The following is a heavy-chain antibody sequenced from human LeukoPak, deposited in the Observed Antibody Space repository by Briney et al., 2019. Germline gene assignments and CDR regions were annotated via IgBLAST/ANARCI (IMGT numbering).Heavy chain of an antibody. D-gene: IGHD4-11*01. V-gene: IGHV4-39*07. Sequence: SETLSLTCTVSGGSIRSSSYYWGWIRQPPGKGLEWIASIYYSGSTYYNPSLKSRVTISVDTSKNQFSLKLRGVTAADSALYFCARAEINDYSRYWGQGIPVIVSS. CDR3: ARAEINDYSRY. CDR2: IYYSGST. CDR1: GGSIRSSSYY. J-gene: IGHJ4*02.